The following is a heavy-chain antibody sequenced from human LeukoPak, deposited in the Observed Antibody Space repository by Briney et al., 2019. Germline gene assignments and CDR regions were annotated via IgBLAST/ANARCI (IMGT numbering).Heavy chain of an antibody. V-gene: IGHV3-30*18. CDR3: AKLWFGELLAAY. J-gene: IGHJ4*02. Sequence: GGSLRLSRAASGFTFSSYGMHWVRQAPGKGLEWVAVISYDGSNKYYADSVKGRFTISRDNSKNTLYLQMNSLRAEDTAVYYCAKLWFGELLAAYWGQGTLVTVSS. CDR1: GFTFSSYG. D-gene: IGHD3-10*01. CDR2: ISYDGSNK.